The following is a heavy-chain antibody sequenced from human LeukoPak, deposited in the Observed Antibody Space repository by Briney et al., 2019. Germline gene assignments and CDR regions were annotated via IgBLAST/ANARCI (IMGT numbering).Heavy chain of an antibody. J-gene: IGHJ4*02. CDR3: AKDQDYYGSGSYLSSGY. V-gene: IGHV3-23*01. D-gene: IGHD3-10*01. Sequence: GGSLRLSCAASGFTFSSYAMSWVRQAPGKGLECVSAISGSGGSTYYADSVKGRFTISRDNSKNTLYLQMNSLRAEDTAVYYCAKDQDYYGSGSYLSSGYWGQGTLVTVSS. CDR1: GFTFSSYA. CDR2: ISGSGGST.